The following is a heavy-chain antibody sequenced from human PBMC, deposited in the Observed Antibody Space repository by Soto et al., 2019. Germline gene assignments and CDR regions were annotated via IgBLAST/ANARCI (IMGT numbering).Heavy chain of an antibody. CDR2: VSASGSIS. CDR1: GFTFNNHA. V-gene: IGHV3-23*01. Sequence: GGSLRLSCAASGFTFNNHAMVWVRHAPGRGLQWVSTVSASGSISYYADSVKGRFTISRDNSNNTVFLQMSSLRADDSAIYYCAKDKSSGWYYFDSWGQGTRVTVSS. D-gene: IGHD6-19*01. J-gene: IGHJ4*02. CDR3: AKDKSSGWYYFDS.